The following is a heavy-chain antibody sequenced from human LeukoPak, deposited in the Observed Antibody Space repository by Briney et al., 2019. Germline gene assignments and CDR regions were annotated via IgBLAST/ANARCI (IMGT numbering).Heavy chain of an antibody. J-gene: IGHJ4*02. D-gene: IGHD3-3*01. CDR3: ARGHTIFGVVTAF. CDR1: GHTFSGSD. Sequence: GASVKVSCKASGHTFSGSDINWVRQATGQGLEWMGWMNPNSGNSGYAQKFQGRLTLTRDTSISTAYMELSSLRSDDTAVYYCARGHTIFGVVTAFWGQGTLVTVSS. V-gene: IGHV1-8*01. CDR2: MNPNSGNS.